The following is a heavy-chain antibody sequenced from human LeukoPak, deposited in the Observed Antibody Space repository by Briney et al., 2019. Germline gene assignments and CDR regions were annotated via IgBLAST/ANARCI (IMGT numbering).Heavy chain of an antibody. D-gene: IGHD7-27*01. Sequence: GGSLRLSCAASGFIFSHYGMNWVRQAPGKGLEWVSGITSRSTTYYADSVKGRFTISRDNSKNMVWLQINSPTADDTATYYCAKDGNWARFEDWGQGTLVTVSS. J-gene: IGHJ4*02. CDR3: AKDGNWARFED. CDR2: ITSRSTT. CDR1: GFIFSHYG. V-gene: IGHV3-23*01.